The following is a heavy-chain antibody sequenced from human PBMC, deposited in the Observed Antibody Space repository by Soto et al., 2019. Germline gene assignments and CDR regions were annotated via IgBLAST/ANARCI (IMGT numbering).Heavy chain of an antibody. Sequence: GASVKVSCKASGGTFSSYAISWVRQAPGQGLESMGGIIPIFGTANYAQKFQGRVTITADESTSTAYMELSSLRSEDTAVYYCARDGYSSSSGYNWFDPWGQGTLVTVSS. J-gene: IGHJ5*02. CDR2: IIPIFGTA. CDR3: ARDGYSSSSGYNWFDP. D-gene: IGHD6-6*01. CDR1: GGTFSSYA. V-gene: IGHV1-69*13.